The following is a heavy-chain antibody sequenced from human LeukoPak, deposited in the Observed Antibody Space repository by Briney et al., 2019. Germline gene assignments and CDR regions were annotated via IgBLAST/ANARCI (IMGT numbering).Heavy chain of an antibody. CDR2: IDPSDSYI. Sequence: GESLKISCKGSGYNFPNYWISWVRQMPGKGLEWMGRIDPSDSYINYNPSFQGHVTISADKSISTAYLQWSSLKASDTAIYYCARHRRYCDNGVCSMDYWGQGTLVTVSS. V-gene: IGHV5-10-1*01. CDR3: ARHRRYCDNGVCSMDY. D-gene: IGHD2-8*01. J-gene: IGHJ4*02. CDR1: GYNFPNYW.